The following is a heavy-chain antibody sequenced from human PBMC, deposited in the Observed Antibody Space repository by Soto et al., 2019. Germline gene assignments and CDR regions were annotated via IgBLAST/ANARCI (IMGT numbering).Heavy chain of an antibody. CDR2: ISPIFGTT. J-gene: IGHJ5*02. Sequence: KVSCKSSGYTFTSYVISWVRQAPGQGLEWMGGISPIFGTTNYAQKFQGRVTITADESTSTAYMELRSLRSEDTAVYYCARGSTEHWFAPWGQGTLVTVSS. CDR1: GYTFTSYV. D-gene: IGHD1-26*01. V-gene: IGHV1-69*01. CDR3: ARGSTEHWFAP.